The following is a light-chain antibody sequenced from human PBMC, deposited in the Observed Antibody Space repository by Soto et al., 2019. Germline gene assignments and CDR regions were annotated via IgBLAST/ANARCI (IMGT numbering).Light chain of an antibody. CDR3: LLYFPGAQVV. CDR2: STT. CDR1: TGAVTTTNS. J-gene: IGLJ2*01. Sequence: QTVVTQEPSLTVSPGGTVTLTCDSSTGAVTTTNSPNWFQQKPGQAPKSLIYSTTNKHSWTPARSSGSLLGGKAALTLSGVQPEDEAEYYCLLYFPGAQVVFGGGTQLTVL. V-gene: IGLV7-43*01.